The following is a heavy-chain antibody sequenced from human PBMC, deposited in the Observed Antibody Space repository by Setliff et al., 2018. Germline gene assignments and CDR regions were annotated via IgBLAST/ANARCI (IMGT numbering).Heavy chain of an antibody. CDR1: GYSFTTYW. J-gene: IGHJ4*02. CDR3: ARHRGRAAAGTCFDI. D-gene: IGHD6-13*01. V-gene: IGHV5-51*01. CDR2: IYPLDSDT. Sequence: PGESLKISCQGSGYSFTTYWIGWVRQMPGKGLEWMGIIYPLDSDTRYSPSFQGQVTISADKSVSTAYLQWSSLKASGTAIYYCARHRGRAAAGTCFDIWGQGTLVTVSS.